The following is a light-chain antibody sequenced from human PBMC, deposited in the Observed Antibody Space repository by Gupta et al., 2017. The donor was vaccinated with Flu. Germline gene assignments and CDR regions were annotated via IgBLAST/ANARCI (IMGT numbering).Light chain of an antibody. CDR2: EVS. J-gene: IGLJ3*02. CDR3: ASYTRSSTWV. Sequence: QSALTQPASVSGSPGQSITISCTGTNSDIGGYKFVSWYQQLPGKAPKLMIYEVSNRPSGVSNRFSGSKAGNAASLTLSRLQAEDEADYYCASYTRSSTWVFGGGTKLIVL. CDR1: NSDIGGYKF. V-gene: IGLV2-14*01.